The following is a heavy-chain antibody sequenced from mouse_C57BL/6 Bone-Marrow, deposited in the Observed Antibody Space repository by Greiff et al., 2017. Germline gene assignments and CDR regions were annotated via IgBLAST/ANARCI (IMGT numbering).Heavy chain of an antibody. CDR1: GYTFTDHT. V-gene: IGHV1-78*01. Sequence: VQLQQSDAELVKPGASVKISCKVSGYTFTDHTLHWMKQRPEQGLEWIGYIFPRDGSTKYNEKFKGKATLTADKSTSTAYMQLNSLTSEDSAVYVCARRGEYDGYYVAWFAYWGQGTLVTVSA. D-gene: IGHD2-3*01. CDR3: ARRGEYDGYYVAWFAY. J-gene: IGHJ3*01. CDR2: IFPRDGST.